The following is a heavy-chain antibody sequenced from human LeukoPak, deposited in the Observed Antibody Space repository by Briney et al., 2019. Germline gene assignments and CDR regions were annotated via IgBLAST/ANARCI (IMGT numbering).Heavy chain of an antibody. J-gene: IGHJ6*02. V-gene: IGHV3-23*01. Sequence: GGSLRLSCAASGFTFSSYAMSWVRQAPGKGLEWVSAISGSGGSTYYADSVKGRFTISRDNSKNTLYLQMNSLRAEDTAVYYCARGVSLGYYGMDVWGQGTTVTVSS. D-gene: IGHD3-16*01. CDR3: ARGVSLGYYGMDV. CDR1: GFTFSSYA. CDR2: ISGSGGST.